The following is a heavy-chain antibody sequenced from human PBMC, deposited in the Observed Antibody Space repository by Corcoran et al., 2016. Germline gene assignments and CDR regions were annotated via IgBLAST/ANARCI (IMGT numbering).Heavy chain of an antibody. D-gene: IGHD3-16*01. CDR1: GGSISSSSYY. Sequence: QLQLQESGPGLVKPSETLSLTCTVSGGSISSSSYYWGWIRQPPGKGLEWIGSIYYSGSTYSNPSLKSRVTISVDTSKNQFSLKLSSVTAADTAVYYCARDGPVGYYYYGMDVWGQGTTVTGSS. V-gene: IGHV4-39*02. CDR3: ARDGPVGYYYYGMDV. J-gene: IGHJ6*02. CDR2: IYYSGST.